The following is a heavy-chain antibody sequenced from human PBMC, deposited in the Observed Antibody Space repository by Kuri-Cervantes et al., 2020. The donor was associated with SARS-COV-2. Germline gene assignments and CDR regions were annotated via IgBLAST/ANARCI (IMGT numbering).Heavy chain of an antibody. CDR2: IGTAGDT. J-gene: IGHJ3*02. D-gene: IGHD5-12*01. V-gene: IGHV3-13*01. CDR3: AKDLRATIPTDDAFDI. Sequence: GGSLRLSCVASGFTFSSYDMHWVRQATGKGLEWVSAIGTAGDTYYPGSVKGRFTISRDNSKNTLFLQMNSLRAEDTAVYYCAKDLRATIPTDDAFDIWGQGTMVTVSS. CDR1: GFTFSSYD.